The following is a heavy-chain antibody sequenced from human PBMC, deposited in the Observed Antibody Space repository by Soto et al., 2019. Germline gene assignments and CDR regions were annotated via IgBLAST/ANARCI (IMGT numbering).Heavy chain of an antibody. CDR3: ARERDGSSWSSAESLQY. CDR1: GYIFSNYG. J-gene: IGHJ1*01. D-gene: IGHD6-13*01. CDR2: ISTDNANT. V-gene: IGHV1-18*01. Sequence: QVHLVQSGAEVKKPWASVKVSCKASGYIFSNYGISWVRQAPGQGLEWMGWISTDNANTYYAQKFQGRVTMTTDTSTSTAYMELRSLRSDDTAVFYCARERDGSSWSSAESLQYWGQGTLVTVSS.